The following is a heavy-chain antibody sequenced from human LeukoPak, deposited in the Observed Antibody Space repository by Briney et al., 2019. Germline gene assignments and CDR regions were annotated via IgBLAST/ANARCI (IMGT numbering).Heavy chain of an antibody. J-gene: IGHJ4*02. V-gene: IGHV3-9*01. CDR3: ARTWDSSTSPAIV. Sequence: PGGSLRLLCAASGFTFDDYAMHWVRQALGKGLEWVSGISWNSGSIGYADSVKGRFTISRDNAKNSLYLQMNSLRAEDTAVYYCARTWDSSTSPAIVWGQGTLVTVSS. CDR2: ISWNSGSI. CDR1: GFTFDDYA. D-gene: IGHD2-2*01.